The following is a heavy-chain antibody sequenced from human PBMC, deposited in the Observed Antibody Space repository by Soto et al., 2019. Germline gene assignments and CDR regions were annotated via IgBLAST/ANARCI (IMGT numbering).Heavy chain of an antibody. J-gene: IGHJ6*03. CDR1: GGSFSGYY. D-gene: IGHD2-2*01. Sequence: SETLSLTCAVYGGSFSGYYWSWIRQPPGKGLEWIGEINHSGSTNYNPSLKSRVTISVDTSKNQFSLKLSSVTAADTAVYYCARGLGGVPAAMSYYYYYMDVWGKGTTGTVS. CDR3: ARGLGGVPAAMSYYYYYMDV. CDR2: INHSGST. V-gene: IGHV4-34*01.